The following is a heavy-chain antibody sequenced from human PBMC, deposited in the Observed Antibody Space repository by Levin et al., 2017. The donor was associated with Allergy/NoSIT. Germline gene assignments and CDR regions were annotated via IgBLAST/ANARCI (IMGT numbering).Heavy chain of an antibody. J-gene: IGHJ4*02. CDR3: TKNMRAQEWLNFDY. CDR1: GFSFDDYA. D-gene: IGHD5-24*01. Sequence: SLKISCEASGFSFDDYAMHWVRQVPGKGLEWVSGISWNSDSIRYADSVKGRFTISRDNVKNSLYLQMNSLRTEDTAFYYCTKNMRAQEWLNFDYWGQGTLVTVSS. CDR2: ISWNSDSI. V-gene: IGHV3-9*01.